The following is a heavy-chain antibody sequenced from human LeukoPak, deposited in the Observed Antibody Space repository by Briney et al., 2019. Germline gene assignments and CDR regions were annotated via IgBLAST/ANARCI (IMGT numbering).Heavy chain of an antibody. D-gene: IGHD6-13*01. CDR1: GGSFSGYY. Sequence: PSETLSLTCAVYGGSFSGYYWSWIRQPPGKGLEWIGEINHSGSTNYNPSLKSRVTISVDTSKNQFSLKLSSVTAADTAVYYCARVVPSSWSPGDWGQGTLVTVSS. V-gene: IGHV4-34*01. CDR2: INHSGST. J-gene: IGHJ4*02. CDR3: ARVVPSSWSPGD.